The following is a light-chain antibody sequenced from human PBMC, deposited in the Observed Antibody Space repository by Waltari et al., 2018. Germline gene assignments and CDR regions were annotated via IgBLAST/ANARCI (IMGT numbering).Light chain of an antibody. Sequence: QSALTQPASVSGSPGQSITISCTGTSSDVGVYNYVSWFQQHSHKSPTLLLLFVTHRSPPYHSAHWLCLILGVARSRSGAYDRDLECMHVDTASPTTSGLQADDEADHSCSSYTSRGTWVFGGGTRLAVL. CDR1: SSDVGVYNY. CDR2: FVT. V-gene: IGLV2-14*03. J-gene: IGLJ3*02. CDR3: SSYTSRGTWV.